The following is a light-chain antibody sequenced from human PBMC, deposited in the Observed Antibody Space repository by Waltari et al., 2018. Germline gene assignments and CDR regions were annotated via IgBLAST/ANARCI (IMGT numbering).Light chain of an antibody. CDR1: ENVRTA. CDR3: QHYVRLPVA. V-gene: IGKV3-20*01. Sequence: EIVLTQSPGTPSLSPGERATLSCRASENVRTALAWYQQKPGQAPRLLIFGASNRAIGIPDRFSGGGSGTDFSLTISRLEPEDFAVYFCQHYVRLPVAFGQGTKVDIK. J-gene: IGKJ1*01. CDR2: GAS.